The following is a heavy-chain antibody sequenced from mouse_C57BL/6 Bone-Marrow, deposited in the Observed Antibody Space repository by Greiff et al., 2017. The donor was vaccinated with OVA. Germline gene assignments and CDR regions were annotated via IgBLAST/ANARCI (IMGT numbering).Heavy chain of an antibody. CDR1: GYTFTSYW. CDR3: AMRVSSPYAMDY. J-gene: IGHJ4*01. CDR2: IHPSDSDT. Sequence: VQLQQPGAELVKPGASVKVSCKASGYTFTSYWMHWVKQRPGQGLEWIGRIHPSDSDTNYNQKFKGKATLTVYKSSSTAYMPLSSLTSEDSAVYYCAMRVSSPYAMDYWGQGTSVTVSS. D-gene: IGHD1-1*01. V-gene: IGHV1-74*01.